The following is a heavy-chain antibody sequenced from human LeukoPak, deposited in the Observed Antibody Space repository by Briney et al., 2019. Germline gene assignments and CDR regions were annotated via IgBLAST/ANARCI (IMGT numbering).Heavy chain of an antibody. CDR3: ARRSAGCSGGSCYSGFDY. CDR2: IYYSGST. CDR1: GGSISSYY. Sequence: PSETLSLTCTVSGGSISSYYWSWLRQPPGKGLEWIGYIYYSGSTNYNPSLKSRVTISVDTSKNQFSLKLSSATAADTAVYYCARRSAGCSGGSCYSGFDYWGQGTLVTVSS. D-gene: IGHD2-15*01. V-gene: IGHV4-59*01. J-gene: IGHJ4*02.